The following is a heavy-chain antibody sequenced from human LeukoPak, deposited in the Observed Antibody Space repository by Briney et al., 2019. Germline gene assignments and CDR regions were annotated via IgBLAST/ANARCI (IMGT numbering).Heavy chain of an antibody. D-gene: IGHD6-13*01. V-gene: IGHV3-23*01. CDR2: ISGSGGST. CDR3: ARDNAAAPLFDS. J-gene: IGHJ4*02. CDR1: GFTFSSYA. Sequence: GGSLRLSCAASGFTFSSYAMSWVRQAPGKGLEWVSAISGSGGSTYYADSVKGRFTISRDNSKNTLYLQMNSLRAEDTAVYYCARDNAAAPLFDSWGQGTLVTVSS.